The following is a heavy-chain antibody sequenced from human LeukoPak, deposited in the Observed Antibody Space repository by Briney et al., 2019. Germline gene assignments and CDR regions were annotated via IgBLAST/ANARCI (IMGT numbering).Heavy chain of an antibody. CDR1: GITLSNYG. V-gene: IGHV3-23*01. D-gene: IGHD3-22*01. CDR3: AKRGVVIRVILVGLHKEAYYFDS. Sequence: GGSLRLSCAVSGITLSNYGMSWVRQAPGKGLEWVAGISDSGGSTNYADSVKGRFTISRDNPKNTLYLQTNSLRAEDTAVYFCAKRGVVIRVILVGLHKEAYYFDSWGQGALVTVSS. CDR2: ISDSGGST. J-gene: IGHJ4*02.